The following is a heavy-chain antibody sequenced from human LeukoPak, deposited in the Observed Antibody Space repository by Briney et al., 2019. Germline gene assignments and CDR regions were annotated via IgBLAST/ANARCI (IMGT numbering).Heavy chain of an antibody. D-gene: IGHD6-6*01. CDR1: VFTFSSYC. CDR3: SRRLPAARDTDYVGC. V-gene: IGHV3-23*01. J-gene: IGHJ4*02. Sequence: PGGSLRLSCAASVFTFSSYCTSCVRQAPGEGLEWVSAISPSGDSTSYPDSVKGRFTISTDNSKNTIYLQMNSLTPEDTAVYHCSRRLPAARDTDYVGCWGQGTLVTVPS. CDR2: ISPSGDST.